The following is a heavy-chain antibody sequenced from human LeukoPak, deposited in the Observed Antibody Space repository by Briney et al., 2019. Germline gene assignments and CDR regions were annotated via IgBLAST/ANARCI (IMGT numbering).Heavy chain of an antibody. J-gene: IGHJ4*02. D-gene: IGHD5-18*01. CDR1: GFTSRDYY. CDR2: ISSSGVSA. CDR3: ESSLNTVMVSTYYFEY. V-gene: IGHV3-11*04. Sequence: LRLSCAVSGFTSRDYYMTCVRQAAGPGLEAISYISSSGVSAYYEDSVKGRFTITRESAKYKMSLFMKSLRVEDTDVYYCESSLNTVMVSTYYFEYWGQGTLVTVSA.